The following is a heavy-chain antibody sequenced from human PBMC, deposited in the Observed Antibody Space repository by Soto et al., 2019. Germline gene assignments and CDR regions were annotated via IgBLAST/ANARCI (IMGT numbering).Heavy chain of an antibody. D-gene: IGHD3-16*02. CDR3: ARIHPRMITFRGVIVFDF. V-gene: IGHV2-26*01. Sequence: QVTLKESGPVLVKPTETLTLTCTVSGCSLNNARMGVTWIRQPPGKALEWLAHIFSNGEKSYSTSLKNRLTISKDTSKSRVVLTMTNMDPVDTATYYCARIHPRMITFRGVIVFDFWGQGTLVAVSS. J-gene: IGHJ4*02. CDR2: IFSNGEK. CDR1: GCSLNNARMG.